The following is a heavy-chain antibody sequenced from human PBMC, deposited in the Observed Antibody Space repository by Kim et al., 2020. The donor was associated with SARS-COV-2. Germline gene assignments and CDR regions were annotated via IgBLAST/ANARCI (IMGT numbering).Heavy chain of an antibody. J-gene: IGHJ6*02. V-gene: IGHV1-69*13. CDR3: ARSHHSSSWNELLYYYYGMDV. CDR1: GGTFSSYA. Sequence: SVKASCKASGGTFSSYAISWVRQAPGQGLEWMGGIIPIFGTANYAQKFQGRVTITADESTSTAYMELSSLRSEDTAVYYCARSHHSSSWNELLYYYYGMDVWGQGTTVTVSS. D-gene: IGHD6-13*01. CDR2: IIPIFGTA.